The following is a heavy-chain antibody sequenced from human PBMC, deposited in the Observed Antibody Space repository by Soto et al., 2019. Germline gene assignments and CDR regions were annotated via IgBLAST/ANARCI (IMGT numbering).Heavy chain of an antibody. J-gene: IGHJ6*02. CDR1: GYIFVNYG. CDR3: VMVDNYVTPTPQDV. D-gene: IGHD3-16*01. V-gene: IGHV1-18*01. CDR2: ISPYTGNT. Sequence: QVQLVQSGDEVKKPGASVKVSCKASGYIFVNYGIAWVRQAPGQGLEWMGWISPYTGNTHSATKVQGRLTMTTDTSTSTAYMDLGSLNSDDTAVYYCVMVDNYVTPTPQDVGGQGTTVTVSS.